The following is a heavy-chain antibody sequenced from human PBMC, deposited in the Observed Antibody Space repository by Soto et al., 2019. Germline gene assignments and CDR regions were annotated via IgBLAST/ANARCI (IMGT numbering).Heavy chain of an antibody. CDR1: GYTFTSYY. Sequence: ASVKVSCKASGYTFTSYYMHWVRQAPGQGLEWMGIINPSGGSTSYAQKFQGRVTMTRDTYTSTVYMELSSLRSEDTAVYYCATAIAAAGTFDYWGQGTLVTVSS. D-gene: IGHD6-13*01. J-gene: IGHJ4*02. CDR2: INPSGGST. V-gene: IGHV1-46*01. CDR3: ATAIAAAGTFDY.